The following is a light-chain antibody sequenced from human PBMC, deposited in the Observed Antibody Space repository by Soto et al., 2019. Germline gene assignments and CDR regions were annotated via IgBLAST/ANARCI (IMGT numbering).Light chain of an antibody. Sequence: SVLTQPASVSGSPGQSITISCAGTMRDVGAYNLVSWYQQHPGRAPQLIIYEVRNRPSGISFRFSGSKSGNTAFLTISGLQAEDEADYYCSSYTSKSSLIFGGGTKVTVL. CDR1: MRDVGAYNL. J-gene: IGLJ2*01. V-gene: IGLV2-14*01. CDR3: SSYTSKSSLI. CDR2: EVR.